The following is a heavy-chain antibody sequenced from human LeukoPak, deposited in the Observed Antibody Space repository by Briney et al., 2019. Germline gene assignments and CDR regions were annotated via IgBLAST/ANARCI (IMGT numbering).Heavy chain of an antibody. D-gene: IGHD6-19*01. CDR3: ARGAVAGSFDY. J-gene: IGHJ4*02. CDR1: GGSISSSSYY. V-gene: IGHV4-39*07. CDR2: IYYSGST. Sequence: SETLSLTCTVSGGSISSSSYYWGWIRQPPGKGLEWIGSIYYSGSTYYNPYLKSRVTISVDTSKNQFSLKLSSVTAADTAVYYCARGAVAGSFDYWGQGTLVTVSS.